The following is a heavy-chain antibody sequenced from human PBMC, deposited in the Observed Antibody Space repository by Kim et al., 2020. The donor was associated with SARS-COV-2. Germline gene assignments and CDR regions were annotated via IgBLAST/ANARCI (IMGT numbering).Heavy chain of an antibody. Sequence: SETLSLTCTVSGGSISSGGYYWSWIRQHPGKGLEWIGYIYYSGSTYYNPSLKSRVTISVDTSKNQFSLKLSSVTAADTAVYYCAMGGLGYCSGGSCCMGCIDYWGQGTLVTVSS. CDR3: AMGGLGYCSGGSCCMGCIDY. J-gene: IGHJ4*02. V-gene: IGHV4-31*03. D-gene: IGHD2-15*01. CDR2: IYYSGST. CDR1: GGSISSGGYY.